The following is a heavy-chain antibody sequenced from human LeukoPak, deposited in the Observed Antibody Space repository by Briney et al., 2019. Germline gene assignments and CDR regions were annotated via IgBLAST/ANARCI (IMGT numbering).Heavy chain of an antibody. V-gene: IGHV1-46*01. CDR3: ARDVNERWLQFGLGY. J-gene: IGHJ4*02. CDR2: INPSGGST. CDR1: GYTFTSYY. Sequence: ASVKVSCKASGYTFTSYYMHWVRQAPGQGLEWMGIINPSGGSTSYAQKFQGRVTMTRDTSTSTVYMELSCLRSEDTAVYYCARDVNERWLQFGLGYWGQGTLVTVSS. D-gene: IGHD5-24*01.